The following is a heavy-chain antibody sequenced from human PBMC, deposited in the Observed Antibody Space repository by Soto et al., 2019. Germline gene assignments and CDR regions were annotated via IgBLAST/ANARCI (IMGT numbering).Heavy chain of an antibody. CDR2: IYYSGST. V-gene: IGHV4-31*03. Sequence: QVQLQESGPGLVKPSQTLSLTCTVSGGSISSGGYYWSWIRQHPGKGLEWIGYIYYSGSTYYNPSLESRVTISVDTSKNQFSLKLSSVTAADTAVYYWARKMGYSSSWDAFDIWGQGTMVTVSS. CDR1: GGSISSGGYY. D-gene: IGHD6-13*01. J-gene: IGHJ3*02. CDR3: ARKMGYSSSWDAFDI.